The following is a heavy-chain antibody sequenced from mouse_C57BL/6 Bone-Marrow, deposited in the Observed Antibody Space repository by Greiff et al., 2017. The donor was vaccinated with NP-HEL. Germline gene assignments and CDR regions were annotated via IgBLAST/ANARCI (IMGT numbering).Heavy chain of an antibody. J-gene: IGHJ3*01. D-gene: IGHD4-1*01. V-gene: IGHV1-31*01. CDR2: IYPYNGVS. CDR3: ASSANWDGAWFAY. Sequence: EVKLQESGPELVKPGASVKISCKASGYSFTGYYMHWVKQSHGNILDWIGYIYPYNGVSSYNQQFKGKATLTVDKSSSTAYMELRSLTPEDSAVYYCASSANWDGAWFAYWGQGTLVTVSA. CDR1: GYSFTGYY.